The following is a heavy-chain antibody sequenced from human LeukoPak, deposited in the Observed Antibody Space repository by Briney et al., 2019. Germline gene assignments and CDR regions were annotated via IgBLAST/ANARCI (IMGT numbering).Heavy chain of an antibody. D-gene: IGHD2-21*02. V-gene: IGHV1-18*01. CDR3: ARGARSVTFGFAFDI. J-gene: IGHJ3*02. CDR1: GYIFTNYG. CDR2: ISAYNGIT. Sequence: ASVKVSCKASGYIFTNYGISWVRQATGQGLEWMGWISAYNGITNHAEKLQGRVTMTTDTSTTTAYLELRSLTSDDTAVYYCARGARSVTFGFAFDIWGQGTMVTVSS.